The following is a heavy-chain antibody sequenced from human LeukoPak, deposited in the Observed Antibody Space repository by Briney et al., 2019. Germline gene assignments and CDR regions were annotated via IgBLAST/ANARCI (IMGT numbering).Heavy chain of an antibody. CDR2: ISGSGGST. J-gene: IGHJ6*03. CDR1: GFTFSSSA. Sequence: GGSLRLSCAASGFTFSSSAMSWVRQAPGKGLEWVSSISGSGGSTYYADSVKGRFTISRDNAKNTLYLQMNSLRAEDTAVYYCARDRSYYYYYYMDVWGKGTTVTVSS. CDR3: ARDRSYYYYYYMDV. V-gene: IGHV3-23*01.